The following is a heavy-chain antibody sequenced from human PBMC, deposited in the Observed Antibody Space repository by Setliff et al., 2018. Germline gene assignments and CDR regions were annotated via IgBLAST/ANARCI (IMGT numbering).Heavy chain of an antibody. CDR2: IIPIFGTA. V-gene: IGHV1-69*13. CDR1: GGTFSSYA. CDR3: ARTQPVPLWSDDYSNYGHMDV. J-gene: IGHJ6*03. Sequence: SVKVSCKASGGTFSSYAISWVRQAPGQGLEWMGGIIPIFGTANYAQKFQGRVTITADESTSTAYMELSSLRSEDTAVYYCARTQPVPLWSDDYSNYGHMDVWGKGTTVTVSS. D-gene: IGHD4-4*01.